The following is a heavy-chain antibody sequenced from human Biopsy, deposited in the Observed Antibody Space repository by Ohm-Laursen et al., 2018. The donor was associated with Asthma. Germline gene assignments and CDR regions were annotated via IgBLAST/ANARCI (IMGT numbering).Heavy chain of an antibody. V-gene: IGHV2-5*02. CDR2: IFWDDYN. Sequence: TQTLTLTSSFSGFSLRTPGVGVGWIRQSPGKALEWLALIFWDDYNLFRPSLRRRLTITKDPSKNQVVLTMTKMDPVDSGTYYCALSQDSGFDDHSPSWFDPWGQGTLVTVSS. D-gene: IGHD3-9*01. CDR1: GFSLRTPGVG. J-gene: IGHJ5*02. CDR3: ALSQDSGFDDHSPSWFDP.